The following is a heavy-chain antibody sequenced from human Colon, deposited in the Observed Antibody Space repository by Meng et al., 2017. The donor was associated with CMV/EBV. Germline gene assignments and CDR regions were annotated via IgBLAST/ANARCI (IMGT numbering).Heavy chain of an antibody. CDR1: GASITSYY. Sequence: QVPRRESRPVLVKPSETLSLTCTVSGASITSYYWSWIRQPAGKGLEWIGRVYISGNTNYNPSLKSRVTMSIDTSKNQLSLNIRSVTAADTAVYYCARDSNLSGLAYWGQGTLVTVSS. D-gene: IGHD3-10*01. CDR3: ARDSNLSGLAY. V-gene: IGHV4-4*07. J-gene: IGHJ4*02. CDR2: VYISGNT.